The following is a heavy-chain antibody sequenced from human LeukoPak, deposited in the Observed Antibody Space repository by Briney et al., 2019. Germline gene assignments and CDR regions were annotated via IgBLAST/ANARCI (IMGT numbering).Heavy chain of an antibody. CDR1: GFTFRGSA. V-gene: IGHV3-73*01. CDR3: TTRPPDYYDGSGYHFEY. Sequence: GGSLRLSCAASGFTFRGSAMHWVRRASGKGLEWVGRIRSKGNSYATTCAASVEGRFTISRDDSKNTAYLQMNSLKTEDTAVYYCTTRPPDYYDGSGYHFEYWGQGTLVTVSS. CDR2: IRSKGNSYAT. J-gene: IGHJ4*02. D-gene: IGHD3-22*01.